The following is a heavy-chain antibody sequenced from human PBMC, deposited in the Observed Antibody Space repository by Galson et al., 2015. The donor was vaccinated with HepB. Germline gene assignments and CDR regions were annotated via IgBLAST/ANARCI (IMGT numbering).Heavy chain of an antibody. J-gene: IGHJ4*02. CDR2: ISYDGGNK. D-gene: IGHD6-13*01. V-gene: IGHV3-30*04. CDR3: VCIPPGTRNYSSIWYEFGPKQRFDY. Sequence: SLRLSCAASGFTFSSYAMHWVRQAPGKGLEWVAVISYDGGNKYYADSVKGRFTISRDNSKNTLYLQMNSLRAEDTAVYYCVCIPPGTRNYSSIWYEFGPKQRFDYWGQGTLVTVSS. CDR1: GFTFSSYA.